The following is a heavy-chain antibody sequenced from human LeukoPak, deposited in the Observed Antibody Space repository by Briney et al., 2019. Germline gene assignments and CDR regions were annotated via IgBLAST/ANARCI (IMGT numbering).Heavy chain of an antibody. CDR3: AKDRIPSTTWDAFDI. J-gene: IGHJ3*02. D-gene: IGHD4-17*01. Sequence: GGSLRLSCAASGVTFDDYAMHGGREAPREGVEWVSGIRWNSGSIGYADSVKGRFTISRDNAKNSLHLQMNRRRAEDTALYYSAKDRIPSTTWDAFDIGGKGTMVTVSS. CDR1: GVTFDDYA. V-gene: IGHV3-9*01. CDR2: IRWNSGSI.